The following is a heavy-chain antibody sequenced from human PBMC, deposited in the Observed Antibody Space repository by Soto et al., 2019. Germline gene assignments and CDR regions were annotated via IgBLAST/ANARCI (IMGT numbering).Heavy chain of an antibody. CDR1: GFTFSDYS. D-gene: IGHD3-3*01. CDR2: ISSSSTTI. V-gene: IGHV3-48*01. Sequence: GGSLRLSCAASGFTFSDYSMNWVRQAPGKGLEWVSYISSSSTTIYYADSVRGRFTISRDNAKNSLYLQMNSLRAEDTAVYYCARDSADRDFWSGYSAPWGQGTLVTVSS. CDR3: ARDSADRDFWSGYSAP. J-gene: IGHJ5*02.